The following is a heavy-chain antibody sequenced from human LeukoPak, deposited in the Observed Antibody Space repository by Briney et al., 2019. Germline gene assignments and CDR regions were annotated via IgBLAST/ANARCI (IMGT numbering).Heavy chain of an antibody. D-gene: IGHD3-22*01. CDR1: GFTLSGSA. CDR2: IRSKANTYAT. CDR3: TRRSTDDSSGYYST. V-gene: IGHV3-73*01. J-gene: IGHJ5*02. Sequence: PGGSLRPSCAASGFTLSGSAMHWVRQASGKGLEWVGRIRSKANTYATAYAASVRGRFTISRDESKNTAYLQMNSLKTEDTAVYYCTRRSTDDSSGYYSTWGQGTLVTVSS.